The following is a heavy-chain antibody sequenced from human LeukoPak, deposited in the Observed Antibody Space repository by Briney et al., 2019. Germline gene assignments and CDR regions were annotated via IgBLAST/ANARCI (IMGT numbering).Heavy chain of an antibody. CDR1: GGSFSGYY. J-gene: IGHJ4*02. CDR2: INHSGST. D-gene: IGHD3-10*01. CDR3: ARGAGYGSGSSTTPFDY. V-gene: IGHV4-34*01. Sequence: SETLSLTCVLYGGSFSGYYWSWIRQPPGKGLEWIGEINHSGSTNNNPSLKSRVTISVDTSKNQFSLKLSSVTAADTAVYYCARGAGYGSGSSTTPFDYWGQGTLVTVSS.